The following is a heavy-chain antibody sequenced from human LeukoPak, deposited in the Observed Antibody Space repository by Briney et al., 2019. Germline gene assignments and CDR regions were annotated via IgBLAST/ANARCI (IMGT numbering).Heavy chain of an antibody. CDR3: ARVREDYGDYPLEGAFDI. Sequence: GASVKVSCKASGYTFTGYYIHWVRQAPGQGLEWMGWINPNSGGTNYAQKFQGRVTMTRDTSISTAYMDLTRLRSDDTAMYYCARVREDYGDYPLEGAFDIWGQGTMVTVSS. J-gene: IGHJ3*02. V-gene: IGHV1-2*02. D-gene: IGHD4-17*01. CDR2: INPNSGGT. CDR1: GYTFTGYY.